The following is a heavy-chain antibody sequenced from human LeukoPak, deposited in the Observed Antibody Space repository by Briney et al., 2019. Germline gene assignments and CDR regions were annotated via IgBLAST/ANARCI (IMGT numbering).Heavy chain of an antibody. CDR3: ATVYSSAWNFHY. V-gene: IGHV1-2*02. CDR2: INPNSGAT. CDR1: GYTFTGYY. J-gene: IGHJ4*02. D-gene: IGHD6-19*01. Sequence: EASVKVSCKASGYTFTGYYMHWVRQAPGQELEWMGWINPNSGATKYAQKFQGRVTVTRDTSISTAYMELSSLRSDDTAVYYCATVYSSAWNFHYWGQGTLVTVSS.